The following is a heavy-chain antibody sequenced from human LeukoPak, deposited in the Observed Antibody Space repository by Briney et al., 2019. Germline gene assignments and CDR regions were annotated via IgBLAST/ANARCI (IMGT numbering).Heavy chain of an antibody. Sequence: GGSLRLSCAASGFTFSSYSMNWVRQAPGKGLEWVSYISSSSSTIYYADSVKGRFTISRDNAKNSLYLQMNSLRAEDTAVYYCARATNSWVRGVIMWDYYYYYGMDVWGQGTTVTVSS. CDR3: ARATNSWVRGVIMWDYYYYYGMDV. J-gene: IGHJ6*02. CDR2: ISSSSSTI. V-gene: IGHV3-48*04. CDR1: GFTFSSYS. D-gene: IGHD3-10*01.